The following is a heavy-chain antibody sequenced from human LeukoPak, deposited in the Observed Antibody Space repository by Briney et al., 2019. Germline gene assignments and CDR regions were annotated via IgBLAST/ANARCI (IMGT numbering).Heavy chain of an antibody. CDR2: INPSGGST. D-gene: IGHD2-8*01. CDR3: ARGGGYCTNGVCYSRSNWFDP. V-gene: IGHV1-46*01. J-gene: IGHJ5*02. CDR1: GYTFTGYY. Sequence: ASVKASCKASGYTFTGYYMHWVRQAPGQGLEWMGIINPSGGSTSYAQKFQVRVTMTRDTSTSTVYMELSSLRSEDTAVYYCARGGGYCTNGVCYSRSNWFDPWGQGTLVTVSS.